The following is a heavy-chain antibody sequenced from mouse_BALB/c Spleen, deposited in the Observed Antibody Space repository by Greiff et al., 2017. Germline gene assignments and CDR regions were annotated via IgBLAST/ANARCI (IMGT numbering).Heavy chain of an antibody. J-gene: IGHJ3*01. CDR1: GFTFSSYC. Sequence: EVKLMESGGDLVKPGGSLKLSCAASGFTFSSYCMSWVRQTPDKRLEWVATISSGGSYTYYPDSVKGQFTISRDKAKSTLYLQMSSLKSEDTAMYYCARHSDNPFDYWGQGTLVTVSA. CDR3: ARHSDNPFDY. D-gene: IGHD6-1*01. CDR2: ISSGGSYT. V-gene: IGHV5-6*01.